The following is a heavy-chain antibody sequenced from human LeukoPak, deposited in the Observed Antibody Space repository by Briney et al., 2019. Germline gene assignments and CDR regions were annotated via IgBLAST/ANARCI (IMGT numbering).Heavy chain of an antibody. CDR2: ISRSSSII. D-gene: IGHD3-10*01. V-gene: IGHV3-48*04. CDR3: ARERGDSYGSGSYYKAYDAFDI. J-gene: IGHJ3*02. CDR1: GFTFSSDS. Sequence: GGSLRLSCTASGFTFSSDSMNWVRQAPGKGLEWVSHISRSSSIIYYADSVKGRLTISRDNAKNSLYLQMNSLRAEDTAVYYCARERGDSYGSGSYYKAYDAFDIWGQGTMVTVSS.